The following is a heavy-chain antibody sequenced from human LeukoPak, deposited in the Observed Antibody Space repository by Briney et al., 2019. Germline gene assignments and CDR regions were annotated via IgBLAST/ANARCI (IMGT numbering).Heavy chain of an antibody. V-gene: IGHV1-2*02. D-gene: IGHD2-2*02. CDR1: GYTFTGYY. CDR2: INPNSGGT. Sequence: ASVKVSCKAPGYTFTGYYMHWVRQAPGQGLEGMGWINPNSGGTNYAQRFQGRVTITRDTSISTAYMELSRLRSDDTAVYYCARSRGGGIVVVPAAILGYWGQGTLVTVSS. CDR3: ARSRGGGIVVVPAAILGY. J-gene: IGHJ4*02.